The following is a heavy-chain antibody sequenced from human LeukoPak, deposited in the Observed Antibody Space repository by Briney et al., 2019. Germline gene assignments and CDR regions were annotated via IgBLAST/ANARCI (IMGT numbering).Heavy chain of an antibody. CDR1: GGSFSGYY. Sequence: PSETLSLTCAVYGGSFSGYYWSWIRQPPRKGLEWIGEINHSGSTNYNPSLKSRVTISVDTSKNQFSLKLSSVTAADTAVYYCARGEYSSGWYVRAWFDPWGQGTLVTVSS. CDR3: ARGEYSSGWYVRAWFDP. J-gene: IGHJ5*02. D-gene: IGHD6-19*01. CDR2: INHSGST. V-gene: IGHV4-34*01.